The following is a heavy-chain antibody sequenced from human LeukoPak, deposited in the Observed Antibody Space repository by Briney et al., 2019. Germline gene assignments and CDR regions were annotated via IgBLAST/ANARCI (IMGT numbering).Heavy chain of an antibody. CDR2: IYTSGST. CDR1: GGSIDNYY. CDR3: ASGYSSGYYPSWFDP. V-gene: IGHV4-4*07. J-gene: IGHJ5*02. Sequence: SETLSLTCTVSGGSIDNYYWSWIRQPAGKGLEWIGRIYTSGSTNYNPSLKSRVTMSVDTSKNQFSLKLSSVTAADTAVYYCASGYSSGYYPSWFDPWGQGTLVTVSS. D-gene: IGHD3-22*01.